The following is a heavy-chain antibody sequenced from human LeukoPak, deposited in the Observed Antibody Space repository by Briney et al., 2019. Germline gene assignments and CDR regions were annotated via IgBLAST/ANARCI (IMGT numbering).Heavy chain of an antibody. CDR3: ARPPYGGVDY. D-gene: IGHD4-23*01. V-gene: IGHV3-66*04. CDR1: GLTVSSY. CDR2: IYSGGSI. Sequence: GGSPRLSCAASGLTVSSYMSWVRQAPGKGLEWVSVIYSGGSIYYADSVKGRFTISRDKSKNTLYLQMNSLRAEDTAVYYCARPPYGGVDYWGQGTLVTVSS. J-gene: IGHJ4*02.